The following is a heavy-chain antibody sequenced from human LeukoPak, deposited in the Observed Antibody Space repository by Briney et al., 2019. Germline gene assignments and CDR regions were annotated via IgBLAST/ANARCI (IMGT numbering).Heavy chain of an antibody. Sequence: GGSLRLSCAASGFTFSSFAMHWVRQAPGKGLRWMAVISSDGSNKYYADSVKGRFTVSRDNSKNALYLQMNSLRVEDTAVYYCARGAPPDYWGQGTLVTVSS. CDR3: ARGAPPDY. CDR1: GFTFSSFA. V-gene: IGHV3-30-3*01. J-gene: IGHJ4*02. CDR2: ISSDGSNK.